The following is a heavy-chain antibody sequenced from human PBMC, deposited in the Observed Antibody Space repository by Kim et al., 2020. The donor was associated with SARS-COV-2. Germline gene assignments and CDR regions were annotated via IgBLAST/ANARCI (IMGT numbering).Heavy chain of an antibody. D-gene: IGHD2-15*01. V-gene: IGHV1-69*01. J-gene: IGHJ1*01. CDR2: A. Sequence: ANYAQNFQGRVTITADESTSTAYMELSSLRSEDTAVYYCAGVVASVDFQRWGQGTLVTVSS. CDR3: AGVVASVDFQR.